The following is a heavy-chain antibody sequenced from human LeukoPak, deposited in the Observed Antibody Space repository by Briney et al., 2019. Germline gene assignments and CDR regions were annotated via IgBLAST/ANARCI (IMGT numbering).Heavy chain of an antibody. D-gene: IGHD2-2*01. CDR1: GFSFSDYS. Sequence: GGSLRLSCAASGFSFSDYSMNWVRQAPGKGLEWVSYISSSSTSTFYADSVKGRFAISRDNAKNSLYLQMNSLRAADTAVYYCVRGEYCSGTSCDLHRAGGAYSGMDVWGQGTTVTVSS. J-gene: IGHJ6*02. V-gene: IGHV3-48*01. CDR3: VRGEYCSGTSCDLHRAGGAYSGMDV. CDR2: ISSSSTST.